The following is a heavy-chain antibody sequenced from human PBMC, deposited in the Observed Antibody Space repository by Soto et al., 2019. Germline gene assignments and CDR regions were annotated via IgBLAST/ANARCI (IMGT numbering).Heavy chain of an antibody. CDR2: IYYSGST. CDR3: ATRIAAATNWFDP. Sequence: PSETLSLTCTVSGGSISSYSWSWIRQHPGKGLEWIGYIYYSGSTYYNPSLKSRVTISVDTSKNQFSLKLSSVTAADTAVYYCATRIAAATNWFDPWGQGTLVTVSS. D-gene: IGHD6-13*01. V-gene: IGHV4-59*06. CDR1: GGSISSYS. J-gene: IGHJ5*01.